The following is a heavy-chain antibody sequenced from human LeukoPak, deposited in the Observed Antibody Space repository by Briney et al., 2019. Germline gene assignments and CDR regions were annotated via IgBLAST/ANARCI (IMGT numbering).Heavy chain of an antibody. CDR1: GFTFSSDA. CDR2: ISYDGSNK. Sequence: GGSLRLSCAASGFTFSSDAIHWVRQAPCKGLEWVAVISYDGSNKYYADSVKGRFTISRDNSKNTLYLQMNSLRAEDTAVYYCARETGSAVGSTDFDYWGQGTLVTVSS. CDR3: ARETGSAVGSTDFDY. V-gene: IGHV3-30-3*01. J-gene: IGHJ4*02. D-gene: IGHD4-17*01.